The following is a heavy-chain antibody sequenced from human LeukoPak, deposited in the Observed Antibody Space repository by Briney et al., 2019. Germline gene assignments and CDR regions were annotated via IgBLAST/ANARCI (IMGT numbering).Heavy chain of an antibody. CDR3: AKVRDLDTVLGRFDN. V-gene: IGHV3-23*01. Sequence: GGSLRLSCAASGFTFSRYAMSWVRQAPGKGLEWVSVISGNGGRTYYADSVKGRFTISRDNSKNTLYLQMNSLRAEDTAVYYCAKVRDLDTVLGRFDNWGQGTLVTVSS. J-gene: IGHJ5*02. CDR2: ISGNGGRT. D-gene: IGHD5-18*01. CDR1: GFTFSRYA.